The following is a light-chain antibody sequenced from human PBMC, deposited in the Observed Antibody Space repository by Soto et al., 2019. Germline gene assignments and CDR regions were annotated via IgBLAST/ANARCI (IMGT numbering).Light chain of an antibody. Sequence: QSALTQPPSASGSPGQSVTISCSGTSSGTGDYNYVSWYQQHPGKAPKLMIYEVSKRPSGVPDRFSGSKSGNTASLTVSGLQAEDEADYYCSSYAGSDNYVFGTGTKVTVL. V-gene: IGLV2-8*01. J-gene: IGLJ1*01. CDR1: SSGTGDYNY. CDR2: EVS. CDR3: SSYAGSDNYV.